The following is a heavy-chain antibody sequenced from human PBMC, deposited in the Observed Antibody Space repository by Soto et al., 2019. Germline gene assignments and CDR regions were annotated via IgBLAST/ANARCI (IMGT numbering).Heavy chain of an antibody. CDR2: ISSGSGTI. Sequence: PGGSLRLSCAASGFTFSSYSMNWVRQAPGKGLEWVSYISSGSGTIYYTGSVKGRFTISRDNAKNSLFLQMISLRDEDTAVYYCARRVTGYYYYGMDVWGQGTTVTVSS. J-gene: IGHJ6*02. CDR3: ARRVTGYYYYGMDV. CDR1: GFTFSSYS. D-gene: IGHD2-21*02. V-gene: IGHV3-48*02.